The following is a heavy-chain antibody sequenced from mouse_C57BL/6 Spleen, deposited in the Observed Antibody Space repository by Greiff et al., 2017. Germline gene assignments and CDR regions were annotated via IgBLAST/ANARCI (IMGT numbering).Heavy chain of an antibody. Sequence: VQLQQPGAELVRPGSSVKLSCKASGYTFTSSWMDWVKQRPGQGLEWIGNIYPSDSETHYNQKFKDKATLTVDKSSSTAYMQLSSLTSEDSAVYYCARSTAQALMDYWGQGTSVTVSS. V-gene: IGHV1-61*01. D-gene: IGHD3-2*02. J-gene: IGHJ4*01. CDR3: ARSTAQALMDY. CDR2: IYPSDSET. CDR1: GYTFTSSW.